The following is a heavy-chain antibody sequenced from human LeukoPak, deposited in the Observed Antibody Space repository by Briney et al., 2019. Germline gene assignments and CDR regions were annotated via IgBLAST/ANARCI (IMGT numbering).Heavy chain of an antibody. J-gene: IGHJ4*02. Sequence: PGRSLRLSCTASGFTFADYAMSWVRQAPGKGLKWVSFITSKSYGETAEYAASVRGRFTLSRDDSNSVAYLQMNSLKTDDTAVYFCLRALAVPVGLWYFDYSGQGTLVTVSS. V-gene: IGHV3-49*04. D-gene: IGHD3-10*01. CDR1: GFTFADYA. CDR2: ITSKSYGETA. CDR3: LRALAVPVGLWYFDY.